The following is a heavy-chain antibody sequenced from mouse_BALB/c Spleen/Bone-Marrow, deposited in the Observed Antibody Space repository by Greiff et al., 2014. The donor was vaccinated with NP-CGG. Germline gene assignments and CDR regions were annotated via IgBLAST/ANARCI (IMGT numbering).Heavy chain of an antibody. V-gene: IGHV2-9*02. J-gene: IGHJ4*01. CDR3: ARITTATGAMDY. D-gene: IGHD1-2*01. Sequence: VQVVESGPGLVAPSQSLSITCTVYGFSLTNYGVHWVPQPPGKGLEWLGVIWADGSTNYNSALMSRLSISKDNSKSQVFFKMNSLQTDDTAMYYCARITTATGAMDYWGQGTSVTVSS. CDR2: IWADGST. CDR1: GFSLTNYG.